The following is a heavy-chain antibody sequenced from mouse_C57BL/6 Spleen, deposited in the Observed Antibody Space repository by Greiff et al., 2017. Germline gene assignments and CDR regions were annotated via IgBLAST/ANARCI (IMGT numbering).Heavy chain of an antibody. CDR1: GYTFTDYY. D-gene: IGHD1-1*01. CDR3: ARRALYYGSIPFDY. Sequence: EVQLQQSGPVLVKPGASVKMSCKASGYTFTDYYMNWVKQSHGKSLEWIGVINPYNGGTSYNQQFKGKATLTVDKSSSTAYMELNSLTAEDSAVYYGARRALYYGSIPFDYWGQGTTLTVSS. CDR2: INPYNGGT. V-gene: IGHV1-19*01. J-gene: IGHJ2*01.